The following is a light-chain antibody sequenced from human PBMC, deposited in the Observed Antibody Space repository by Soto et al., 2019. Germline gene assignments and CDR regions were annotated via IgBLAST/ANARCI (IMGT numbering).Light chain of an antibody. Sequence: AIRMTQSPSSLSASTGDTVIITCRASQDISDYVAWYQQKPGKAPKLLIYDASSLESGVPSRFSGSGSGTEFTPTISSLQPDDFATYYCQQYNSYPRTFGQGTKVDIK. CDR2: DAS. V-gene: IGKV1-8*01. J-gene: IGKJ1*01. CDR3: QQYNSYPRT. CDR1: QDISDY.